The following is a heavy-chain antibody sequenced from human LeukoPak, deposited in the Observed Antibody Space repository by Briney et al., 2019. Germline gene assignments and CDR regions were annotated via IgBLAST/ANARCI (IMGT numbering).Heavy chain of an antibody. CDR3: ARVACSSTTSCATVDY. V-gene: IGHV3-23*01. J-gene: IGHJ4*02. D-gene: IGHD2/OR15-2a*01. CDR1: GFTFSSYA. CDR2: ISGSGTGT. Sequence: PGGSLRLSCTASGFTFSSYAMSWVRQAPGKGLEWVSAISGSGTGTFYADSVKGRFTVSRDNFKDTLYLQLNSLRAEDTAVYYCARVACSSTTSCATVDYWGQGTLVTVSS.